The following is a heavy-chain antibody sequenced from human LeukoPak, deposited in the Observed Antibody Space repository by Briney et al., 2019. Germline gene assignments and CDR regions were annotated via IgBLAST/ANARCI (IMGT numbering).Heavy chain of an antibody. CDR1: GXIFSTYA. V-gene: IGHV3-30-3*01. CDR2: ISYDGSNR. CDR3: AREYDSSGYPFDY. D-gene: IGHD3-22*01. J-gene: IGHJ4*02. Sequence: RGSLRLSCAASGXIFSTYAMHWVRQAPGEGPEWVAVISYDGSNRYYPDSVKGRFTISRDTSKNTLYLQVNSLRADDTAVYYCAREYDSSGYPFDYWGQGTLVTVSS.